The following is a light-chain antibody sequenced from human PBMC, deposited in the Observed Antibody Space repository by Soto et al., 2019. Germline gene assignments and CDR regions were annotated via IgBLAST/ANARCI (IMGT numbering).Light chain of an antibody. V-gene: IGKV3-15*01. Sequence: EILMTQSPDTLSVSPGASATLSCRASQRVYSNLAWYQQRPGQAPRLLIYGASTRATGVPARFSGRGSGTEFTLSISSLQPDDSAYYYCQQYHSYPWTFGQGTKVDIK. CDR2: GAS. CDR1: QRVYSN. J-gene: IGKJ1*01. CDR3: QQYHSYPWT.